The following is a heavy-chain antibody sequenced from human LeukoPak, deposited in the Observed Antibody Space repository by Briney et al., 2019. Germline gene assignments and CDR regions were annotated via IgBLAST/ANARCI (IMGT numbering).Heavy chain of an antibody. CDR1: GHSIISGHY. CDR2: LYNSGTT. Sequence: SETLSLTCAVSGHSIISGHYWGWIRQPPGKGLEWIGSLYNSGTTYYNPSLKSRVTISVDTSKNQFSLKLSSVTAADTAVYYCARDLVGATGWDAFDIWGQGTMVTVSS. D-gene: IGHD1-26*01. CDR3: ARDLVGATGWDAFDI. V-gene: IGHV4-38-2*02. J-gene: IGHJ3*02.